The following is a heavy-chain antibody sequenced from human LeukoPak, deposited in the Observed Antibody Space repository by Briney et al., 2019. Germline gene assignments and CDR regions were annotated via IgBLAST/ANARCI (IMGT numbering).Heavy chain of an antibody. V-gene: IGHV3-23*01. D-gene: IGHD3-10*01. CDR1: EFTFTTYA. CDR3: AKDGSGSYFNSVFDY. J-gene: IGHJ4*02. CDR2: ISGSGGST. Sequence: PGGSLSLSCAASEFTFTTYARSWVRQAPGKGLKGVSAISGSGGSTYYADSVKGRFTISRDNSKNTLYLQMNSLRAEDTAVYYCAKDGSGSYFNSVFDYWGQGTLVTVSS.